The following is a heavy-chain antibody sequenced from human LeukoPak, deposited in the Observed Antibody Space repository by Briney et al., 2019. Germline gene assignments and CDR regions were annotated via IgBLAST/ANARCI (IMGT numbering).Heavy chain of an antibody. Sequence: GGSLRLSCAASGFTFSSYAMSWVRQAPGKGLEWVSYISSSSSTIYYADSVKGRFTISRDNAKNSLYLQMNSLRAEDTAVYYCARVELNYDFWSGYTFYGMDVWGQGTTVTVSS. D-gene: IGHD3-3*01. J-gene: IGHJ6*02. CDR2: ISSSSSTI. CDR3: ARVELNYDFWSGYTFYGMDV. V-gene: IGHV3-48*01. CDR1: GFTFSSYA.